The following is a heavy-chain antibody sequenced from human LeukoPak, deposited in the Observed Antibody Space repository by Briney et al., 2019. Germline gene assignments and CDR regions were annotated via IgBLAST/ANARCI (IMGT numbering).Heavy chain of an antibody. V-gene: IGHV1-2*02. CDR3: AGVSGSYLGYFDY. CDR1: GYTFTGYY. J-gene: IGHJ4*02. Sequence: ASVKVSCKASGYTFTGYYMHWVRQAPGQGLEWMGWINPNSGGTNYAQKFQGRVTMTRDTSISTAYMELSRLRSDDTAVYYCAGVSGSYLGYFDYWAREPWSPSPQ. CDR2: INPNSGGT. D-gene: IGHD1-26*01.